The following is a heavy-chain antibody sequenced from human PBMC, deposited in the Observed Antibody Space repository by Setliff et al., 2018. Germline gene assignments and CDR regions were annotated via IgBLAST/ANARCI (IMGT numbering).Heavy chain of an antibody. V-gene: IGHV4-39*07. J-gene: IGHJ3*02. CDR2: IYYSGST. Sequence: PSETLSLTCTVSGGSISSSSYYWGWIRQPPGKGLEWIGSIYYSGSTYYNPSLQSRVTISVDTSKNQFSLKLSSVTAADTAVYYCARDPYNWNYGDAFDIWGQGTMVTVPS. D-gene: IGHD1-7*01. CDR1: GGSISSSSYY. CDR3: ARDPYNWNYGDAFDI.